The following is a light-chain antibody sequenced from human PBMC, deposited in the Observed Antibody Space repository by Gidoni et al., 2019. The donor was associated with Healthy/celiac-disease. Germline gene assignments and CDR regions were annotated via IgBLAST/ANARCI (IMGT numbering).Light chain of an antibody. Sequence: SYELTQPPSVSVSPGQTASITCSGAKLGDKYACWYQQKPGQSPVLVIYQDSKRPSGIPVRFSGSNSGNTATLTISGTQAMDEADYYCQAWDSSTVEFGGGTKLTVL. J-gene: IGLJ3*02. CDR1: KLGDKY. CDR2: QDS. CDR3: QAWDSSTVE. V-gene: IGLV3-1*01.